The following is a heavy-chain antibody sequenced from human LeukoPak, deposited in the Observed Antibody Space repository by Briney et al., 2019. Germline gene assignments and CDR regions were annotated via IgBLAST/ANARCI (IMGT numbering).Heavy chain of an antibody. Sequence: VVLGGSLRLSCAASGFIFSNYWMHWVRQTPGEGPLWLSRINGDGSSTSYANSVQGRFIISRDNAKNTLYLQMSSLRAEDTAVYYYPRQWHTPSDYWGQGTLVTVSS. J-gene: IGHJ4*02. D-gene: IGHD6-19*01. CDR3: PRQWHTPSDY. CDR2: INGDGSST. CDR1: GFIFSNYW. V-gene: IGHV3-74*01.